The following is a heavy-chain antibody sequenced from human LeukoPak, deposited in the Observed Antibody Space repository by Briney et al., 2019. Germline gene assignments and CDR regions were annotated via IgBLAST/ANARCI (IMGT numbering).Heavy chain of an antibody. CDR2: IYYSGST. CDR3: ARGARAVAVRSSIWFDP. D-gene: IGHD6-19*01. CDR1: GGSISSGGYY. J-gene: IGHJ5*02. V-gene: IGHV4-31*03. Sequence: SETLSLTCTVSGGSISSGGYYWSWIRQHPGKGLEWIGYIYYSGSTYYNPSLKSRVTISVDTPKNQFSLKLSSVTAADTAVYYCARGARAVAVRSSIWFDPWGQGTLVTVSS.